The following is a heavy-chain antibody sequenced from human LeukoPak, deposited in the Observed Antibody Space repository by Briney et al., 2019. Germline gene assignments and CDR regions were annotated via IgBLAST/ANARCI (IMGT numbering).Heavy chain of an antibody. J-gene: IGHJ4*02. D-gene: IGHD1-26*01. CDR1: GYSFTNYW. V-gene: IGHV5-51*01. CDR3: ARRRDLYSGSYYPFDY. Sequence: GESLKISCKGSGYSFTNYWIGWVRQMPGKGRKWMGIIYPGDSDARYSPSFQCQVTISADKSISTAYLQWSSLKASDTAMYYCARRRDLYSGSYYPFDYWGQGTLVTVSS. CDR2: IYPGDSDA.